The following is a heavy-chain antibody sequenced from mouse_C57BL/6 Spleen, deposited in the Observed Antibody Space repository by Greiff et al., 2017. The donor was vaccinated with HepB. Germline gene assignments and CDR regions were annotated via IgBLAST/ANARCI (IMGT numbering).Heavy chain of an antibody. V-gene: IGHV5-9*01. D-gene: IGHD2-3*01. CDR1: GFTFSSYT. CDR2: ISGGGGNT. CDR3: ARGLLRFDY. J-gene: IGHJ2*01. Sequence: EVKVEESGGGLVKPGGSLKLSCAASGFTFSSYTMSWVRQTPEKRLEWVATISGGGGNTYYPDSVKGRFTISRDNAKNTLYLQMSSLRSEDTALYYCARGLLRFDYWGQGTTLTVSS.